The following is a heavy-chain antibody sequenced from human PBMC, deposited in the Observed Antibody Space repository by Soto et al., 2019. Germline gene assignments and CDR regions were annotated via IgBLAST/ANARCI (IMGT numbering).Heavy chain of an antibody. J-gene: IGHJ4*02. CDR1: GFTVSSNY. CDR2: IYSGGST. V-gene: IGHV3-53*01. CDR3: ARIAYCGGDCYALDY. D-gene: IGHD2-21*02. Sequence: PGGSLRLSCAASGFTVSSNYMRWVRQAPGKGLEWVSVIYSGGSTYYADSVKVRFTISRDNSKNTLYLQMNSLRAEDTAVYYCARIAYCGGDCYALDYWAQGTLVTVSS.